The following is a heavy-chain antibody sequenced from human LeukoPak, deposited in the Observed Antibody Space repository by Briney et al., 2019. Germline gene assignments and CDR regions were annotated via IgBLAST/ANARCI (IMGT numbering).Heavy chain of an antibody. V-gene: IGHV3-11*01. Sequence: GALRLSCAASGFTFNDYHMNWIRQAPGEGLEWIAYISPGGDDIYFADSVRGRLTLSRDNAKDSLYLQMSSLTAEDTAVYYCASGRDIEVAGPGGYFDHWGQGNLVTVSS. CDR2: ISPGGDDI. CDR3: ASGRDIEVAGPGGYFDH. D-gene: IGHD6-19*01. CDR1: GFTFNDYH. J-gene: IGHJ4*02.